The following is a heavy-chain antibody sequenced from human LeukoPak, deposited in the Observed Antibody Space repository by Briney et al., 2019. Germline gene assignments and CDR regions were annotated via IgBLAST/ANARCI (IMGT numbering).Heavy chain of an antibody. CDR1: GGSISSSSHY. Sequence: SETLSLTCSVSGGSISSSSHYWDWIRQPPGEGLEWIGSIYYSGSTYYNPSLKSRVTISVDTSKNQFSLKLISVTAADTAVYYCARSRNDYSNSQAYWGQGTLVTVSS. V-gene: IGHV4-39*07. D-gene: IGHD4-11*01. J-gene: IGHJ4*02. CDR2: IYYSGST. CDR3: ARSRNDYSNSQAY.